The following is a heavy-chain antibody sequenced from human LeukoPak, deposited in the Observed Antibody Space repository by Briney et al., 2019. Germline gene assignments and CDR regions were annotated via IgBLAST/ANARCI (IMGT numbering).Heavy chain of an antibody. D-gene: IGHD2-2*01. Sequence: PGGSLRLSCAASGFSFSTYWMHWVRQAPGKGLEWVSYISSSGSTIYYADSVKGRFTISRDNAKNSLYLQMNSLRAEDTAVYYCAGLPAAANDAFDIWGQGTMVTVSS. V-gene: IGHV3-11*01. J-gene: IGHJ3*02. CDR2: ISSSGSTI. CDR3: AGLPAAANDAFDI. CDR1: GFSFSTYW.